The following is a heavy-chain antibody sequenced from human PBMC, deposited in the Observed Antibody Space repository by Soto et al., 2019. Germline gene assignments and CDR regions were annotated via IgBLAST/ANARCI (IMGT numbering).Heavy chain of an antibody. Sequence: QVQLVESGGGVVQPGRSLRLSCAVSGFTVSTYGMHWVRQAPGKGLEWVAVISRDGGTKYYADSVKGRFTISRDNSRNTLVLEMNSVRGDDMAVYYCTGEVASGYWGQGTLVTVSS. CDR2: ISRDGGTK. J-gene: IGHJ4*02. D-gene: IGHD2-8*02. V-gene: IGHV3-30*03. CDR1: GFTVSTYG. CDR3: TGEVASGY.